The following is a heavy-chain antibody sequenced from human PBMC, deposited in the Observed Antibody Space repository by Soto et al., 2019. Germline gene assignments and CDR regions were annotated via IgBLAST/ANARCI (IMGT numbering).Heavy chain of an antibody. CDR2: IIPIFGTA. J-gene: IGHJ5*02. Sequence: SVKVSCKASGGTFSSYAISWVRQAPGQGLEWMGGIIPIFGTANYAQKFQGRVTITADESTSTAYMELSSLRSEDTAVYYCARGRGYYDFWSGYSWFDPWGQGTLVTVSS. V-gene: IGHV1-69*13. CDR3: ARGRGYYDFWSGYSWFDP. D-gene: IGHD3-3*01. CDR1: GGTFSSYA.